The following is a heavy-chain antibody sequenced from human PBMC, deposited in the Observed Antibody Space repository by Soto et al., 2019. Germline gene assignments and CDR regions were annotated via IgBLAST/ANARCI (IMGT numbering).Heavy chain of an antibody. CDR1: SHSIISTSYY. J-gene: IGHJ6*02. CDR2: IYYSGST. Sequence: SATLSLTCPFDSHSIISTSYYWGSSRQPPGKGLEWIGSIYYSGSTYYNPSLKSRVTISVDTSKNQFSLKLSSVTAADTAVYYCATTTVGDYYYYYGMDVWGQGTTVT. CDR3: ATTTVGDYYYYYGMDV. D-gene: IGHD4-4*01. V-gene: IGHV4-39*01.